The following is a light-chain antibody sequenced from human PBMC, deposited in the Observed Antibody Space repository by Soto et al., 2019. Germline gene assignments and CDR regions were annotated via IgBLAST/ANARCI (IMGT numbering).Light chain of an antibody. CDR2: DAS. V-gene: IGKV3-15*01. CDR3: QQYNSYSGT. Sequence: EIVMTQSPATLSVSPWERVTLSCRARQSVGSNLAWYQQTPGQAPRVVIYDASTRATVIPARFSGSGSGTEFTLIISSLQPDDFATYYCQQYNSYSGTFGQGTKVDIK. J-gene: IGKJ1*01. CDR1: QSVGSN.